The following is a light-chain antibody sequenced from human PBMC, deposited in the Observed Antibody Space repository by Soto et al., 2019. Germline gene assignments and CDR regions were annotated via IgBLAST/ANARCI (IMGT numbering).Light chain of an antibody. J-gene: IGLJ2*01. Sequence: QSALTQPASVSGSPGQSITISCTGTSSDVGGYNYVSWYQQHPGKAPKLMIYDVSHRPSGVSNRFSGSKSGNTASLTISGLQAEDEADYYCSSYTSSNTVIFGGGTQLTVL. CDR2: DVS. V-gene: IGLV2-14*03. CDR1: SSDVGGYNY. CDR3: SSYTSSNTVI.